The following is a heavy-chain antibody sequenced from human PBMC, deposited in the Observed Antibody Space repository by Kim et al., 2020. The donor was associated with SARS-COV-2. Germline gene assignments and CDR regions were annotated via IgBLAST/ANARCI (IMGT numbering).Heavy chain of an antibody. D-gene: IGHD6-13*01. CDR2: IIPILGIA. Sequence: SVKVSCKASGGTFSSYAISWVRQAPGQGLEWMGRIIPILGIANYAQKFQGRVTITADKSTSTAYMELSSLRSEDTAVYYCARTPLSSSWLVPPYYYYGMDVWGQGTTVTVSS. CDR1: GGTFSSYA. CDR3: ARTPLSSSWLVPPYYYYGMDV. V-gene: IGHV1-69*04. J-gene: IGHJ6*02.